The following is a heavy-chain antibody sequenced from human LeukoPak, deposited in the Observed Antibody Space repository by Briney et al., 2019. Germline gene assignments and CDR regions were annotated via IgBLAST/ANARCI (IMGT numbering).Heavy chain of an antibody. CDR1: GGSISSYY. Sequence: SETLSLTCAVYGGSISSYYWSWIRQPPAKGLEWIGYIYYSGSTNYNPSLKSRVTIALDTSKNQFSLKLNSVTAADTAVYYCARFGTSSSRFFDQWGQGTLVTVSS. J-gene: IGHJ4*02. D-gene: IGHD6-6*01. CDR2: IYYSGST. CDR3: ARFGTSSSRFFDQ. V-gene: IGHV4-59*01.